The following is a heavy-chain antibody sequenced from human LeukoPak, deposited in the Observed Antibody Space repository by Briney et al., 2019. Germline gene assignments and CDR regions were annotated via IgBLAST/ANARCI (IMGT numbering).Heavy chain of an antibody. D-gene: IGHD4-23*01. Sequence: GGSLRLSCAASGFTFSSYEMHWVRQAPGEGLEWVSYISSSGSTIYYADSVKGRFTISRDNAKNSLYLQMNSLRAEDTAVYYCARDYGGSSPFDYWGQGTLVTVSS. J-gene: IGHJ4*02. CDR3: ARDYGGSSPFDY. CDR1: GFTFSSYE. CDR2: ISSSGSTI. V-gene: IGHV3-48*03.